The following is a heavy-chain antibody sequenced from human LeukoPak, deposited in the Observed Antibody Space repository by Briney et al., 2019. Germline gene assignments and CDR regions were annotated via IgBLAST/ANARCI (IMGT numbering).Heavy chain of an antibody. CDR2: IYPGDSDT. D-gene: IGHD3-10*01. CDR3: ARGGSGSYYPNDAFDI. V-gene: IGHV5-51*01. Sequence: GESLKISSKGSGYSFTSYWIGWVRQMPGKGLEWMGTIYPGDSDTRYSPSFQGQVTISADKSINTAYLQWSSLKASDTAMYYCARGGSGSYYPNDAFDIWGQGTMVTVSS. J-gene: IGHJ3*02. CDR1: GYSFTSYW.